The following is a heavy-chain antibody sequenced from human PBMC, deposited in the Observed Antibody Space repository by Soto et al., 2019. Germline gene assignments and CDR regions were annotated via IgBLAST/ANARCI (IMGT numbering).Heavy chain of an antibody. V-gene: IGHV3-23*01. CDR3: SKTASGTYSES. Sequence: EVQLLESGGGLVQPGGSLRLSCVASGFTFNNCGMNWVRQAPGKGLEWVSGISGSGITTYYADSVKGRFTISRDTSKNTLYLQMNSLSAEDTAVYYCSKTASGTYSESWGQGTLVTVSS. CDR1: GFTFNNCG. J-gene: IGHJ4*02. CDR2: ISGSGITT. D-gene: IGHD1-26*01.